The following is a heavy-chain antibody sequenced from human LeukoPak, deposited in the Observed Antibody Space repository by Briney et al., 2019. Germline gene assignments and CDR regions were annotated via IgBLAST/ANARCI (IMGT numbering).Heavy chain of an antibody. D-gene: IGHD6-6*01. CDR3: ARDQGYSSSPVDY. Sequence: GGSLRLSCAASGFTVSSTYMSWVRQAPGKGLEWVSVIYSGGTTYYADSVKGRFTISRDTSRNTLSLQMNSLRSEDTAVYYCARDQGYSSSPVDYWGQGTLVTVSS. J-gene: IGHJ4*02. CDR2: IYSGGTT. V-gene: IGHV3-53*05. CDR1: GFTVSSTY.